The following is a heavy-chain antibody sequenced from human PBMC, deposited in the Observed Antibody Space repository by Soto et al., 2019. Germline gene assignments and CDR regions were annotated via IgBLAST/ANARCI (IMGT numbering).Heavy chain of an antibody. CDR3: ARVARVDTAMVMFDY. D-gene: IGHD5-18*01. V-gene: IGHV4-34*01. J-gene: IGHJ4*02. CDR2: INHSGST. CDR1: GGSFSGYY. Sequence: QVQLQQWGAGLLKPSETLSLTCAVYGGSFSGYYWSWIRQPPGKGLEWIGEINHSGSTNYNPSLKSRVTISEDTSKNQFSLKLSSVTAADTAVYYCARVARVDTAMVMFDYWGQGTLVTVSS.